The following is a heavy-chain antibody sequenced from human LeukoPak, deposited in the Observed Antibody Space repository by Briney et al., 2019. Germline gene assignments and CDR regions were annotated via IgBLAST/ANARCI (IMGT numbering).Heavy chain of an antibody. CDR3: ARGRQWLVPPSYYYYGMDV. Sequence: SETLSLTCTVSGGSISSYYWSWIRQPPGKGLEWIGYIYYSGSTNYNPSLKSRVTISVDTSKNQFSLKLSSVTAADTAAYYCARGRQWLVPPSYYYYGMDVWGQGTTVTVSS. CDR1: GGSISSYY. J-gene: IGHJ6*02. D-gene: IGHD6-19*01. CDR2: IYYSGST. V-gene: IGHV4-59*01.